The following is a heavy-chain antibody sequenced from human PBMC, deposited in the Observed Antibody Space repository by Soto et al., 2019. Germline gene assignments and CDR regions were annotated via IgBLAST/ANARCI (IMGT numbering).Heavy chain of an antibody. Sequence: QVQLVQSGAEVKKPGASVKVSCKASGYTFTSYYMHWVRQAPGQGLEWMGIINPSGGSTSYAQKFQGRVTMTRDTSTSTVYMELSSLRSEDTAVYYCARGGFMITFGGVIGHDAFDIWGQGTMVTVSS. CDR3: ARGGFMITFGGVIGHDAFDI. V-gene: IGHV1-46*03. CDR2: INPSGGST. J-gene: IGHJ3*02. D-gene: IGHD3-16*02. CDR1: GYTFTSYY.